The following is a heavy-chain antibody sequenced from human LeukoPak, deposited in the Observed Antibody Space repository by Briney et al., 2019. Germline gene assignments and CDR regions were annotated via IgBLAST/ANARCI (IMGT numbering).Heavy chain of an antibody. Sequence: TSGTLSLTCAVSGGSISSSNWWSWVRQPPGKGLEWIGSIYYSGSTYYNPSLKSRVTISVDTSKNQFSLKLSSVTAADTAVYYCVRNYFDYWGQGTLVTVSS. CDR1: GGSISSSNW. CDR2: IYYSGST. J-gene: IGHJ4*02. V-gene: IGHV4-4*02. CDR3: VRNYFDY.